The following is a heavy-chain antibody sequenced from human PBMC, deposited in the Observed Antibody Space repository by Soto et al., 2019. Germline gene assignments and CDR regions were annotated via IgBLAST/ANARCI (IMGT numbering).Heavy chain of an antibody. D-gene: IGHD3-3*01. CDR3: ASNYDFWSGGFDY. Sequence: SETLSLTCTVSGGSISGFSWSWVRQPPGKGLEWIGNIYYSGSTNYNPSLKSRVTISVDTSKNQFSLKLSSVTAADTAVYYCASNYDFWSGGFDYWGQGTLVTVSS. CDR2: IYYSGST. CDR1: GGSISGFS. J-gene: IGHJ4*02. V-gene: IGHV4-59*01.